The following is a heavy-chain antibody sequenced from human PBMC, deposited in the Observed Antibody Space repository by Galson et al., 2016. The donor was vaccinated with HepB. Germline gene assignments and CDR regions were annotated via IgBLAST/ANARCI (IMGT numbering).Heavy chain of an antibody. CDR3: ARVRSSSWFDS. Sequence: SLRLSCAASGFSFSGHGMHWLRQAPGEGLEWVAAIWHDGTNENYAASVKGRFSISRDNSKSMLYLQMDSLRVEDIAVYYCARVRSSSWFDSWGQGTLVTVS. J-gene: IGHJ5*01. V-gene: IGHV3-33*01. CDR2: IWHDGTNE. D-gene: IGHD6-13*01. CDR1: GFSFSGHG.